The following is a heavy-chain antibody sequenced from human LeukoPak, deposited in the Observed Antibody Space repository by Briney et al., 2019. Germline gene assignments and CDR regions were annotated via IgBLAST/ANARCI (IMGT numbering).Heavy chain of an antibody. Sequence: ASVKVSCKASGYTLTGYYIHWVRQAPGQGSAWMGWNNPNSGDTKNAQKFPGRVTITRDTSISTAYMELNSLRSDDTAVYYCARYCSTATCSEGDVYWGQGTLVTVSS. CDR1: GYTLTGYY. CDR3: ARYCSTATCSEGDVY. V-gene: IGHV1-2*02. D-gene: IGHD2-2*01. CDR2: NNPNSGDT. J-gene: IGHJ4*02.